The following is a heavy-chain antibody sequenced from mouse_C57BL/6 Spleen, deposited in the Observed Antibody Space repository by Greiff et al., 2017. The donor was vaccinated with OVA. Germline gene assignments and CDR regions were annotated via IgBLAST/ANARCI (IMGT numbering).Heavy chain of an antibody. Sequence: QVQLQQSGAELVRPGASVTLSCKASGYTFTDYEMHWVKQTPVHGLEWIGAIDPETGGTAYNQKFKGKAILTADKSSSTAYMELRSLTAEDSAVYYCTRDGSSQYYYAMDYWGQGTSVTVSS. CDR2: IDPETGGT. CDR3: TRDGSSQYYYAMDY. D-gene: IGHD1-1*01. V-gene: IGHV1-15*01. CDR1: GYTFTDYE. J-gene: IGHJ4*01.